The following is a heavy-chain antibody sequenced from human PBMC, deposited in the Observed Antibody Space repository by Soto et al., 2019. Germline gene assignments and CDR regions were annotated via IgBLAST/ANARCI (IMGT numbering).Heavy chain of an antibody. Sequence: GPRRLSWAASGFNCGSYAMSWVSQAPGKGLEWVSAISGSGGSTYYADSVKGRFTISRDNSKNTLYLQMNSLRAEDTAVYYCAKGGPYTWFAPWGQGTPVPVSS. CDR1: GFNCGSYA. J-gene: IGHJ5*02. CDR3: AKGGPYTWFAP. CDR2: ISGSGGST. V-gene: IGHV3-23*01. D-gene: IGHD3-10*01.